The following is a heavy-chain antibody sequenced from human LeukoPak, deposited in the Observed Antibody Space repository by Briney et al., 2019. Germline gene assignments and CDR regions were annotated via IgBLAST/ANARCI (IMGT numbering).Heavy chain of an antibody. CDR2: IRYDGSKK. CDR1: GFTFSNYG. J-gene: IGHJ4*02. V-gene: IGHV3-30*02. D-gene: IGHD4/OR15-4a*01. CDR3: ARRAGAYSHPYDY. Sequence: GGSLRLSCAASGFTFSNYGMHWVRQAPGKGLEWVAFIRYDGSKKYYADSVKGRLTISRDNSKSTLYLQMNSLRAEDTAVYYYARRAGAYSHPYDYWGQGTLVTVSS.